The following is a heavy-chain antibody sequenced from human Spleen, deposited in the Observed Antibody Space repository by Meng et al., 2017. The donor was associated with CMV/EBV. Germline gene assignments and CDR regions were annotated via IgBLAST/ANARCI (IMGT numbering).Heavy chain of an antibody. CDR3: AKGPLGYCSSTSCSLDY. V-gene: IGHV3-43*01. J-gene: IGHJ4*02. D-gene: IGHD2-2*01. Sequence: FTFDDYTMHWVRQAPGKGLEWVSLISWDGGSTYYADSVKGRFTISRDNSKNSLYLQMNSLRTEDTALYYCAKGPLGYCSSTSCSLDYWGQGTLVTVSS. CDR2: ISWDGGST. CDR1: FTFDDYT.